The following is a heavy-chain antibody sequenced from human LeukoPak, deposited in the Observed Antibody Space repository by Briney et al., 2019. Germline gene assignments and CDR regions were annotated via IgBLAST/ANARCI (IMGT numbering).Heavy chain of an antibody. V-gene: IGHV3-30*04. CDR1: GFTFSSYA. J-gene: IGHJ4*02. CDR2: ISYDGSNK. Sequence: GGSLRLSCAASGFTFSSYAMHWVRQAPGKGLEWVAVISYDGSNKYYADSVKGRFTISRDNSKNTLYLQMNSLRDEDTAVYYCAKDRGYGSGNVDYWGQGTLVTVSS. D-gene: IGHD3-10*01. CDR3: AKDRGYGSGNVDY.